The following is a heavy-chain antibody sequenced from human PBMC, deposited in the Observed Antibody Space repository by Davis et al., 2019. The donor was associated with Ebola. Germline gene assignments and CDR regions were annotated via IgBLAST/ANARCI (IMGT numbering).Heavy chain of an antibody. V-gene: IGHV1-2*04. D-gene: IGHD6-13*01. CDR1: GGTFSSYA. CDR3: ARGRRSSSWLLLFDY. CDR2: INPNSGGT. J-gene: IGHJ4*02. Sequence: AASVKVSCKASGGTFSSYAISWVRQAPGQGLEWMGWINPNSGGTNYAQKFQGWVTMTRDTSISTAYMELSRLRSDDTAVYYCARGRRSSSWLLLFDYWGQGTLVTVSS.